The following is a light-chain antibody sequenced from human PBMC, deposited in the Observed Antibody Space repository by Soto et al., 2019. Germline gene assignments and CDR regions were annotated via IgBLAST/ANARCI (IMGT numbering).Light chain of an antibody. CDR1: QSVSSD. J-gene: IGKJ1*01. Sequence: EIVLTHSPVTLSVSPGGRCTLSCSASQSVSSDLAWYQQKPGQAPRLLIYGASTRATGIPARFSGSGSGTDFTLTISSPQSEDFAIYYCQQVVNWQWTFGQGTKVDI. CDR3: QQVVNWQWT. CDR2: GAS. V-gene: IGKV3-15*01.